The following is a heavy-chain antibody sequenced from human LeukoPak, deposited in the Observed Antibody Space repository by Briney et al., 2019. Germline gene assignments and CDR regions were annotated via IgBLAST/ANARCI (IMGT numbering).Heavy chain of an antibody. J-gene: IGHJ4*02. CDR2: IYYSGST. CDR3: ARGGRYSGFENGLDY. V-gene: IGHV4-59*01. CDR1: GGSISSYY. Sequence: SETLSLTCTVSGGSISSYYWSWIRQPPGKGLEWIGYIYYSGSTNYNPSLKSRVTISVDTSKNQFSLKLSSVTAADTAVYYCARGGRYSGFENGLDYWGQGTLVTVSS. D-gene: IGHD5-12*01.